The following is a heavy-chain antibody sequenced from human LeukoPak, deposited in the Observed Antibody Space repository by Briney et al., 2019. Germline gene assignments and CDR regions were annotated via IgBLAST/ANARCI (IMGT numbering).Heavy chain of an antibody. CDR3: ARHPYDYVWGSYRRGFDP. V-gene: IGHV4-34*01. Sequence: SSETLSLTCAVYGGSFSGYYWSWIRQPPGKGLEWIGEINHSGSTNYNPSHKSRVTISVDTSKNQFSLKLSSVTAADTAVYYCARHPYDYVWGSYRRGFDPWGQGTLVTVSS. J-gene: IGHJ5*02. CDR2: INHSGST. CDR1: GGSFSGYY. D-gene: IGHD3-16*02.